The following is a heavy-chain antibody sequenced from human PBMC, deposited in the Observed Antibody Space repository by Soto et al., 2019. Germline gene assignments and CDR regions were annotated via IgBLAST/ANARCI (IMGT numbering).Heavy chain of an antibody. CDR1: GFTFSTYA. J-gene: IGHJ4*02. Sequence: QVQLVESGGGVVQPGGSLRLSCAASGFTFSTYAMHWVRQAPGKGLEWVAVIWYDGGNKYYADSVKGRFTVSRDNSKNTMYLQMRGLSAEDPAVYSCVRYPLSLGRYFDFVDYWGQGTLVTVSS. CDR2: IWYDGGNK. CDR3: VRYPLSLGRYFDFVDY. D-gene: IGHD3-9*01. V-gene: IGHV3-33*01.